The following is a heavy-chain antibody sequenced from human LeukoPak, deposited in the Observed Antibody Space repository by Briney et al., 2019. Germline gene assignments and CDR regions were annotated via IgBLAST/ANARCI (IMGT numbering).Heavy chain of an antibody. D-gene: IGHD1-26*01. CDR2: ISSSSSYI. V-gene: IGHV3-21*01. CDR3: ASEWEPYALKDY. CDR1: GFTFSSYS. Sequence: GGSLRLSCAASGFTFSSYSMNWVRQAPGKGLEWVSSISSSSSYIYYADSEKGRFTISRDNAKNSLYLQMNSLRAEDTAVYYCASEWEPYALKDYWGQGTLVTVSS. J-gene: IGHJ4*02.